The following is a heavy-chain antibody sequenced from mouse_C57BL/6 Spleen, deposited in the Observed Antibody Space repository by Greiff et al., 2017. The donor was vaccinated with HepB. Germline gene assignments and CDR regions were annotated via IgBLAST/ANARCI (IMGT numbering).Heavy chain of an antibody. CDR1: GYTFTSYW. J-gene: IGHJ4*01. CDR3: ASYGSSYPSYAMDY. D-gene: IGHD1-1*01. CDR2: IDPSDSET. V-gene: IGHV1-52*01. Sequence: QVQLQQPGAELVRPGSSVKLSCKASGYTFTSYWMHWVKQRPIQGLEWIGNIDPSDSETHYNQKFKDKATLTVDKSSSTAYMQLSSLTSEDSAVYYGASYGSSYPSYAMDYWGQGTSVTVSS.